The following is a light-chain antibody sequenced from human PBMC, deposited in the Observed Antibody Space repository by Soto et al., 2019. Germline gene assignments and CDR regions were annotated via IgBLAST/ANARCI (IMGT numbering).Light chain of an antibody. CDR2: VVS. V-gene: IGLV2-14*01. J-gene: IGLJ1*01. Sequence: QSALTQPASVSGSPGQSITISCTGTSSDVGGYNFVSWYQQHPGKAPKLMIYVVSNRPSGVSNRFSVSKSGNTASLTISALQAEDEADYYCSSYRSSSSYVFGTGTKLTVL. CDR1: SSDVGGYNF. CDR3: SSYRSSSSYV.